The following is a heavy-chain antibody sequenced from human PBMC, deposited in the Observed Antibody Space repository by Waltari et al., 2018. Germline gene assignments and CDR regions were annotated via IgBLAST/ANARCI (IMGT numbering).Heavy chain of an antibody. CDR3: ARVRDIVVVPAAQGDYYYGMDV. D-gene: IGHD2-2*01. CDR1: GGSFSGYY. V-gene: IGHV4-34*01. Sequence: QVQLQQWGAGLLKPSETLSLTCAVYGGSFSGYYWSWIRQPPGKGLEWIGEINHSGSTNDNPSLKSRVTISVDTSKNQFSLKLSSVTAADTAVYYCARVRDIVVVPAAQGDYYYGMDVWGQGTTVTVSS. CDR2: INHSGST. J-gene: IGHJ6*02.